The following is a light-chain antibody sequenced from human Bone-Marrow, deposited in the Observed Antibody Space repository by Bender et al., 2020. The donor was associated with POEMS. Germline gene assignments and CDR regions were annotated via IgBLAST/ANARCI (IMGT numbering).Light chain of an antibody. Sequence: HSVLIQPPSASGTPGQRVTISCSGSSSNIESNYVYWYQQFPGTAPKLLIFSNNQRPSGVPDRFSGSKSGTSASLAITGLQAEDEADFYCQSYDSSLSVYVFGTGTKVTVL. V-gene: IGLV1-47*02. CDR1: SSNIESNY. CDR3: QSYDSSLSVYV. CDR2: SNN. J-gene: IGLJ1*01.